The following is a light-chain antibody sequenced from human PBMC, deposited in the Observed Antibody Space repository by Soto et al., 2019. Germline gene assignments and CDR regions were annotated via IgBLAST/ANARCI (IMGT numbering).Light chain of an antibody. Sequence: QSVLTQPPSVSGTPGQRVTISCSGSSSNIGSLNVYWYQQLPGTAPKLLIYNNNRRPSGVPDRFSGSKSGTSASLAISGLRSDDEADYYCAAWDDSLNARVFGGGTKLTVL. J-gene: IGLJ3*02. V-gene: IGLV1-47*01. CDR2: NNN. CDR1: SSNIGSLN. CDR3: AAWDDSLNARV.